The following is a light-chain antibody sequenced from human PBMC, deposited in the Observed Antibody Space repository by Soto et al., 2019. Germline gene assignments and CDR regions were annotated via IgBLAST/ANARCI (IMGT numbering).Light chain of an antibody. J-gene: IGKJ2*01. CDR2: WAS. Sequence: DIVMTQSPDSLAVSLGERATINCKSSQSVLYSSNNKNYLAWYQQKPGQPPKLLIYWASTRESGVPDRFSGSGSGKDFTLTISSLQAEDGAVYYCQQYYSSPQTFGQGTKLEIK. CDR3: QQYYSSPQT. CDR1: QSVLYSSNNKNY. V-gene: IGKV4-1*01.